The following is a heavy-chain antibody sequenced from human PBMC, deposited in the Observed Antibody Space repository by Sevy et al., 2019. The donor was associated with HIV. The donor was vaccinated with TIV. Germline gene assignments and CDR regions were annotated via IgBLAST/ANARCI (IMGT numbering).Heavy chain of an antibody. CDR1: GYTFTNYY. CDR2: INPSDVST. V-gene: IGHV1-46*03. CDR3: GRTSPRGGFDY. Sequence: ASVKVSCKASGYTFTNYYMHWVRQAPGQGLEWMGIINPSDVSTVYAQKSQGRVTMTRDTSTSTVYMELSSLRSDDTAVYYCGRTSPRGGFDYWGQGALVTVSS. D-gene: IGHD3-16*01. J-gene: IGHJ4*02.